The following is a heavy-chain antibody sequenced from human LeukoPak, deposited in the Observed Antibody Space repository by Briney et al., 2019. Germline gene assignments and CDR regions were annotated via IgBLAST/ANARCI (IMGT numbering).Heavy chain of an antibody. V-gene: IGHV3-49*04. CDR1: GFTFGDYA. CDR3: TRDYYNMDV. J-gene: IGHJ6*03. CDR2: TRTKAYGGTT. Sequence: PGGSLRLSCTASGFTFGDYAMSWVRQAPGKGLEWVGLTRTKAYGGTTEYAASVKGRFTISRDDSKSIAYLQMNSLKTEDTAVYYCTRDYYNMDVWGKGTTVTISS.